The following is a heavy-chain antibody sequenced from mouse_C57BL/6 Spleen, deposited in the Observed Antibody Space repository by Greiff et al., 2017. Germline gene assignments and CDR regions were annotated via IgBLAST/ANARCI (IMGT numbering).Heavy chain of an antibody. V-gene: IGHV14-2*01. Sequence: VQLQQSGAELVKPGASVKLSCTASGFNITDYYMHWVKQRTEQGLEWIGRIDPEDGETKYAPEFQGKATITADTSSNTAYLQLSSLTSEDTAVYYGAVSNYGSNYLFDYWGQGTTLTVSS. CDR3: AVSNYGSNYLFDY. D-gene: IGHD1-1*01. CDR2: IDPEDGET. CDR1: GFNITDYY. J-gene: IGHJ2*01.